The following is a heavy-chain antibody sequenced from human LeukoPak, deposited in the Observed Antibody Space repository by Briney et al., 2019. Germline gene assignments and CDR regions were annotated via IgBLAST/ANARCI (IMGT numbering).Heavy chain of an antibody. CDR2: TYSGGST. CDR3: ARRHRDSWSFDY. V-gene: IGHV3-66*02. Sequence: PGGSLRLSCAASGFTVSSNYMSWVRQAPGKGLEWVSVTYSGGSTYYADSVKGRFTISRDNSKNTLYLQMSSLRAEDTALYYCARRHRDSWSFDYWGQGTLVTVSA. J-gene: IGHJ4*02. D-gene: IGHD4-11*01. CDR1: GFTVSSNY.